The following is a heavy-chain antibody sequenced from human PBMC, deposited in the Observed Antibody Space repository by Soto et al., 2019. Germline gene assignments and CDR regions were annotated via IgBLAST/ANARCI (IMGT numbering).Heavy chain of an antibody. D-gene: IGHD2-21*02. CDR2: ISSSSSYI. V-gene: IGHV3-21*01. CDR3: ATDPGTASYSSYMAV. CDR1: EFTCVNYT. J-gene: IGHJ6*03. Sequence: HPCAASEFTCVNYTMNCVRQAPGRGLEWVSSISSSSSYIYYADSVKGRFTISRDNAKNSLYLQMNSLRAEDTAVFYCATDPGTASYSSYMAVWRNGTTVTVSS.